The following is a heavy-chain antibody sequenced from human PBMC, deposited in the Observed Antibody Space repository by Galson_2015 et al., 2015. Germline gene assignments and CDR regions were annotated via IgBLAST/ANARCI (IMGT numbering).Heavy chain of an antibody. Sequence: SLRLSCAASGFTFSSYDMPWVRQAPGKGLEWVAGISYDGSKKYYADSVKGRFTISRDNSKNTLYMQMNSLRAEDTAVYYCAGGNAFDIWGQGTMVTVSS. V-gene: IGHV3-30*03. CDR2: ISYDGSKK. CDR3: AGGNAFDI. J-gene: IGHJ3*02. CDR1: GFTFSSYD.